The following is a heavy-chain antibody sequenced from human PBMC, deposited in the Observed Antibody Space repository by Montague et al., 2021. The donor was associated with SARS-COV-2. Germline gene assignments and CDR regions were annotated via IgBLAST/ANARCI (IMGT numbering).Heavy chain of an antibody. V-gene: IGHV3-30*03. CDR3: ATDQGDCSSSRCFRGWTYYYYGMDV. J-gene: IGHJ6*02. CDR2: ISYDGSNK. Sequence: SLRLSCAASGFTFSSYGIHWVRQAPGKGLEWVAVISYDGSNKHYADSVKGRFTISRDNSKNTLYLQMNSLRAEDTAVYYCATDQGDCSSSRCFRGWTYYYYGMDVWGQGTTVTVSS. CDR1: GFTFSSYG. D-gene: IGHD2-2*01.